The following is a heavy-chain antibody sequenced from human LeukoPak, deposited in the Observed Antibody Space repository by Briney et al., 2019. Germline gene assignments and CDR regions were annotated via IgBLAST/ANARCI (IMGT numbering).Heavy chain of an antibody. CDR3: ARVSTVTANFDY. V-gene: IGHV3-23*05. D-gene: IGHD2-21*02. CDR2: IDGSGSLT. CDR1: GFTFSGHA. Sequence: GGSLRLSCGASGFTFSGHAMNWVRQPPGKGLQWVSGIDGSGSLTFYADFVKGRFTISRDNSENRLYLQMNSPRAEDTALYYCARVSTVTANFDYWGQGSLVTVSS. J-gene: IGHJ4*02.